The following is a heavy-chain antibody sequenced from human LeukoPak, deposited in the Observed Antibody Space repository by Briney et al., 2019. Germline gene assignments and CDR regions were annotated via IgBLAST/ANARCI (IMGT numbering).Heavy chain of an antibody. V-gene: IGHV3-30*04. CDR1: GFTFSSSA. CDR3: ARLRFVAGGTNYGMDV. D-gene: IGHD1-1*01. CDR2: ISYDASNK. J-gene: IGHJ6*02. Sequence: PGGSLRLSCAASGFTFSSSAMHWVRQAPGKGLEWVAVISYDASNKYYADSVKGRFTISRDNSKNTLYLQMNSLRADDAAIYYCARLRFVAGGTNYGMDVWGQGTTVTVSS.